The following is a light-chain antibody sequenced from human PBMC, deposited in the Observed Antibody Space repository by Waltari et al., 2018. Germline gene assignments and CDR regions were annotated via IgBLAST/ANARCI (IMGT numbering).Light chain of an antibody. CDR2: GAS. Sequence: DIQMSQSPSTLSASVGDRVTITCRASRCFSTGLAWYQKKPGKAPKRLINGASTLEIGVPPRFSGSGSGKDFSLTISSRQPDDFATYYCQQYATYPRTFGQGTNVEVK. CDR1: RCFSTG. V-gene: IGKV1-5*03. J-gene: IGKJ1*01. CDR3: QQYATYPRT.